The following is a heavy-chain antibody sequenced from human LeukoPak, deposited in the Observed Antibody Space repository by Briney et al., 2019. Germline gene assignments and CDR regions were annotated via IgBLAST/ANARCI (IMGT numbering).Heavy chain of an antibody. V-gene: IGHV3-30*02. J-gene: IGHJ4*02. CDR1: GFTFSNFG. Sequence: GGSMRLSCPASGFTFSNFGMDWVRQAASKGLEWVAFIRYDASNKYYADSVKGRFTISRDNSKNTLYLQMNSLRAEDTAVYYCAKRVRAAAGTGFYWGQGTLVTVSS. D-gene: IGHD6-13*01. CDR3: AKRVRAAAGTGFY. CDR2: IRYDASNK.